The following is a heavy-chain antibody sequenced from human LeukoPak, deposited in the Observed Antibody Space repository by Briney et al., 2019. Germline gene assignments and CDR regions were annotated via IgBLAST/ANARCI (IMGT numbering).Heavy chain of an antibody. D-gene: IGHD3-22*01. CDR1: GYTFTSYG. CDR2: IIPILGIA. J-gene: IGHJ4*02. Sequence: GASVKVSCKASGYTFTSYGISWVRQAPGQGLEWMGRIIPILGIANYAQKSQGRVTITADKSTSTAYMELSSLRSEDTAVYYCAPLDYYDSSGFDYWGQGTLVTVSS. CDR3: APLDYYDSSGFDY. V-gene: IGHV1-69*04.